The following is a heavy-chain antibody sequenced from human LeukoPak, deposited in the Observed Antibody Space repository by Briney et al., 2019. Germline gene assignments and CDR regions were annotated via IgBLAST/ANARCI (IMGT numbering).Heavy chain of an antibody. CDR2: INSDGSIT. D-gene: IGHD2-15*01. CDR1: GFTFTTYW. CDR3: AGEVAATLFFDS. V-gene: IGHV3-74*01. J-gene: IGHJ4*02. Sequence: GGSLRLSCAASGFTFTTYWMHWVRQAPGKGLVWVSHINSDGSITSYADSVKGRFTISRDNAKNTLYLQMNSLRAEDTAVYYCAGEVAATLFFDSWGQGTLVTVSS.